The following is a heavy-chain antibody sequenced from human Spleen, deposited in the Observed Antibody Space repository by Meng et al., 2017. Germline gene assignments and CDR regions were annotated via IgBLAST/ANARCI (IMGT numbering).Heavy chain of an antibody. CDR1: GDSVSSNSAA. CDR3: ARGYSTSEGWFDP. J-gene: IGHJ5*02. V-gene: IGHV6-1*02. Sequence: QVHREQSGPGLVKHSQTLSLTCAIAGDSVSSNSAAWNWIRQSPSRGLEWLGRTYYRSKWFNDYALSVKSRITINSDTSKNQFSLQLNSVTPEDTAVYYCARGYSTSEGWFDPWGQGTLVTVSS. CDR2: TYYRSKWFN. D-gene: IGHD6-13*01.